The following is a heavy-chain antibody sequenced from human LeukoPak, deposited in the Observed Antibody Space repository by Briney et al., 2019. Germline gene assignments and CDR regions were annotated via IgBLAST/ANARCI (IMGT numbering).Heavy chain of an antibody. CDR3: ASRPTRDGYNYGFG. CDR2: IIPILGIA. CDR1: GGTFSSYA. J-gene: IGHJ1*01. Sequence: SVKVSCKASGGTFSSYAISWVRQAPGQGLEWMGRIIPILGIANYAQKFQGRVTITADKSTSTAYMELSSLRSEDTAVYYCASRPTRDGYNYGFGWGQGTLVTVSS. D-gene: IGHD5-24*01. V-gene: IGHV1-69*04.